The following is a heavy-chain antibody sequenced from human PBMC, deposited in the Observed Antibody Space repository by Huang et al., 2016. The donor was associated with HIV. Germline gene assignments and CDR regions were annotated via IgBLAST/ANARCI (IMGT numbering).Heavy chain of an antibody. Sequence: QVQLQQWGAGLLKPSETLSLTCAVYGGSFSNYYWGWIRQPPGKGLGGIGEINHSGSTNYNPSLKSRVTISVDTFKNQFSLKLTSVSAADTAVYYCARGGYRYSYGYFSSTWPIDYWGQGTLVTVSS. CDR3: ARGGYRYSYGYFSSTWPIDY. CDR2: INHSGST. D-gene: IGHD5-18*01. V-gene: IGHV4-34*01. CDR1: GGSFSNYY. J-gene: IGHJ4*02.